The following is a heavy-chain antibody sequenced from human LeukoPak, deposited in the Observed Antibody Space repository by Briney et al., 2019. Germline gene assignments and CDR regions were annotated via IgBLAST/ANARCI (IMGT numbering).Heavy chain of an antibody. CDR2: IIPILGIA. CDR3: ASSSLGYCSGGSCYRKYYFDC. Sequence: GASVKVSCKASGGTFSSYAISWVRQAPGQGLEWMGRIIPILGIANYAQKFQGRVTITADKSTSTAYMELSSLRSEDTAVYYCASSSLGYCSGGSCYRKYYFDCWGQGTLVTVSS. V-gene: IGHV1-69*04. D-gene: IGHD2-15*01. CDR1: GGTFSSYA. J-gene: IGHJ4*02.